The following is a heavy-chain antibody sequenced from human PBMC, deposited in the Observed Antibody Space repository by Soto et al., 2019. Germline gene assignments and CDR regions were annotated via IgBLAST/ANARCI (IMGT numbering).Heavy chain of an antibody. D-gene: IGHD6-6*01. V-gene: IGHV3-21*01. CDR2: ISSSSSYI. CDR3: ARVLARMEARRPYYFDY. CDR1: GFTFSSYS. Sequence: GGSLRLSCAASGFTFSSYSMNWVRQAPGKGLEWVSSISSSSSYIYYADSVKGRFTISRDNAKNSLYLQMNSLRAEDTAVYYCARVLARMEARRPYYFDYWGQGTLVTVSS. J-gene: IGHJ4*02.